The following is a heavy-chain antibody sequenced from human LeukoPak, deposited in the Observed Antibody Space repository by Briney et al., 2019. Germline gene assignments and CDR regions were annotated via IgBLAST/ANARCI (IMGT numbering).Heavy chain of an antibody. CDR1: GGSISSSSYY. CDR2: IYYSGST. CDR3: ARPGYYGMDV. Sequence: SETLSLTCTVSGGSISSSSYYWGWIRQPPGKRLEWIGSIYYSGSTYYNPSLKSRVTISVDTSKNQFSLKLSSVTAADTAVYYCARPGYYGMDVWGQGTTVTVSS. D-gene: IGHD3-10*01. J-gene: IGHJ6*02. V-gene: IGHV4-39*01.